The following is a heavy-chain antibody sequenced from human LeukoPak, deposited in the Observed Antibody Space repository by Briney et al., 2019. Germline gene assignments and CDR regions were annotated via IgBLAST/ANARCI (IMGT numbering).Heavy chain of an antibody. Sequence: GASVKVSFKASGYTFTSYDINWVRQATGQGLEWMGWMNPNSGNTGYAQKFQGRVTMTRNTSISTAYMELSSLRSEDTAVYYCARGRVVTAHAFDIWGQGTMVTVSS. CDR3: ARGRVVTAHAFDI. CDR2: MNPNSGNT. V-gene: IGHV1-8*01. D-gene: IGHD2-21*02. CDR1: GYTFTSYD. J-gene: IGHJ3*02.